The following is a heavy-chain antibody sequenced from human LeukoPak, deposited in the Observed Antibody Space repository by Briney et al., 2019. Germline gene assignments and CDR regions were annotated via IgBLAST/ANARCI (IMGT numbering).Heavy chain of an antibody. J-gene: IGHJ4*02. CDR1: GFTFSRYA. V-gene: IGHV3-23*01. CDR2: ISGSGGST. CDR3: AKDVYYYDSSGYYHGLDY. D-gene: IGHD3-22*01. Sequence: GGSLRLSCAASGFTFSRYAMSWVRQAPGKGLEWVSAISGSGGSTYYADSVKGRFTISRDNSRNTLYLQMNSLRAEDTAVYYCAKDVYYYDSSGYYHGLDYWGQGTLVTVSS.